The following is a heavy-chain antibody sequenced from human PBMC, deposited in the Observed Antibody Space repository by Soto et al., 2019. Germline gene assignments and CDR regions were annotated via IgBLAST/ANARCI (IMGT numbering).Heavy chain of an antibody. CDR2: INPSGGST. V-gene: IGHV1-46*01. CDR3: ARVKDCGGDCYYDAFDI. J-gene: IGHJ3*02. D-gene: IGHD2-21*02. CDR1: GYTFTSYY. Sequence: ASVKVSCKASGYTFTSYYMHWVRQAPGQGLEWMGIINPSGGSTSYAQKFQGRVTMTRDTSTSTVYMELSSLRSEDTAVYYCARVKDCGGDCYYDAFDIWGQGTMVTVSS.